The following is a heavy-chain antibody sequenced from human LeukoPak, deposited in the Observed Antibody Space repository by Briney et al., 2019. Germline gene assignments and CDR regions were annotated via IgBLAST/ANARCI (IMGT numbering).Heavy chain of an antibody. Sequence: ASVKVSCKASGYTFTSYDINWVRQATGQGLEWMGWMNPNSGNTGYAQEFQGRVTMTRNTSISTAYMELSSLRSEDTAVYYCASVSSSWYRYYYGMDVWGQGTTVTVSS. CDR2: MNPNSGNT. CDR1: GYTFTSYD. CDR3: ASVSSSWYRYYYGMDV. V-gene: IGHV1-8*01. J-gene: IGHJ6*02. D-gene: IGHD6-13*01.